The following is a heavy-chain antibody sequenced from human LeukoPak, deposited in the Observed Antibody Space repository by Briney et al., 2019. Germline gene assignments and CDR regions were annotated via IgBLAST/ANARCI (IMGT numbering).Heavy chain of an antibody. V-gene: IGHV3-23*01. J-gene: IGHJ4*02. CDR1: GLPFSSYA. Sequence: GGPLRPSWEALGLPFSSYALGGAGKAPGRGRDGVCDISERGGSTSYADSVKGRFTISRDNSKKTLYLQMNTLRADDTAVYFCAKIRGYSYGYGDYWGQGTLVTVSS. CDR2: ISERGGST. CDR3: AKIRGYSYGYGDY. D-gene: IGHD5-18*01.